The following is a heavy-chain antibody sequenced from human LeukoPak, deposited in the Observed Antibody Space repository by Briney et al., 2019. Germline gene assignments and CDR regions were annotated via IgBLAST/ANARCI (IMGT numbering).Heavy chain of an antibody. CDR1: GDSVSSNSAA. CDR3: ARALDYYGDSYYFYYFMDV. Sequence: SQTLSLTCAISGDSVSSNSAAWNWIRQSPSRGLEWLGRTYYRSKWYNDYAVSVKSRITINPDTSKNQFSLQLNSVTPEDTAVYYCARALDYYGDSYYFYYFMDVWGKGTTVTVSS. D-gene: IGHD4-17*01. V-gene: IGHV6-1*01. J-gene: IGHJ6*03. CDR2: TYYRSKWYN.